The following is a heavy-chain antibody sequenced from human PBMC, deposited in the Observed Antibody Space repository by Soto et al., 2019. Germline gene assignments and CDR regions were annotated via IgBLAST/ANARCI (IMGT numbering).Heavy chain of an antibody. Sequence: QVQLQESGPGLVRTSQTLSLTCTVSGGSISSGSSYWTWIRQHPGEGLEWIGYIYYSGTTYYNPSLKSRVTISVDTSKNQFSLNLSSVTAADTAVYYCARANYYDSIGYYPPGRSFDPWGQGTLVTVSS. D-gene: IGHD3-22*01. CDR2: IYYSGTT. CDR1: GGSISSGSSY. J-gene: IGHJ5*02. V-gene: IGHV4-31*03. CDR3: ARANYYDSIGYYPPGRSFDP.